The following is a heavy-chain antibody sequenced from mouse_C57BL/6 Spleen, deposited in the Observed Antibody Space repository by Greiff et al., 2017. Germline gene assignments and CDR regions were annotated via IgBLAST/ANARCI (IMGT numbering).Heavy chain of an antibody. CDR3: ARRTTVVEGAWFAY. CDR2: ISSGSSTI. CDR1: GFTFSDYG. Sequence: EVQRVESGGGLVKPGGSLKLSCAASGFTFSDYGMHWVRQAPEKGLEWVAYISSGSSTIYYADTVKGRFTISRDNAKNTLFLQMTSLRSEDTAMYYCARRTTVVEGAWFAYWGQGTLVTVSA. V-gene: IGHV5-17*01. D-gene: IGHD1-1*01. J-gene: IGHJ3*01.